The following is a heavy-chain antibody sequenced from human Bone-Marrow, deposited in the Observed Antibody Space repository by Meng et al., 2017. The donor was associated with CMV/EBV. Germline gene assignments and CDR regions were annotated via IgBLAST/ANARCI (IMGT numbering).Heavy chain of an antibody. V-gene: IGHV1-2*02. Sequence: ASVKVFCKASGYTFTGYYMHWVRQAPGQGLEWMGWINPNSGGTNYAQKFQGRVTMTRDTSISTAYMVLSRLRSDDTAVYYCARDGRYFDWLGSSDGNYGMDVWGQGTTVTVSS. D-gene: IGHD3-9*01. CDR2: INPNSGGT. J-gene: IGHJ6*02. CDR3: ARDGRYFDWLGSSDGNYGMDV. CDR1: GYTFTGYY.